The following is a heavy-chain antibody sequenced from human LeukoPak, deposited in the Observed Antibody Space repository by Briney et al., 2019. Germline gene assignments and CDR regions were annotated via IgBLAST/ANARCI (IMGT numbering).Heavy chain of an antibody. V-gene: IGHV4-39*02. D-gene: IGHD1-14*01. J-gene: IGHJ5*02. Sequence: PSETLSLTXTVSGGSISSSSYYWGWIRQPPGKGLEWIGSIYYSGSTYYNPSLKSRVTISVDTSKNQFSLKLSSVTAADTAVYYCAREKKTGTTRWFDPWGQGTLVTVSS. CDR2: IYYSGST. CDR1: GGSISSSSYY. CDR3: AREKKTGTTRWFDP.